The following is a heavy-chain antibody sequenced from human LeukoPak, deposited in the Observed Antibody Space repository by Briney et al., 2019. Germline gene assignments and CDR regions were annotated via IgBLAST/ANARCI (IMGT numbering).Heavy chain of an antibody. V-gene: IGHV4-31*03. D-gene: IGHD3-10*01. CDR1: GASISSGGYY. Sequence: SQTLSLTCTASGASISSGGYYWSWVRQDPGKGLEWIGYIYYGGSTYYNPSLKSRITISVDTSKNQFSLELSSVTAADTAVYFCARADGGVRGYYFDYWGQGIMVTVSS. J-gene: IGHJ4*02. CDR2: IYYGGST. CDR3: ARADGGVRGYYFDY.